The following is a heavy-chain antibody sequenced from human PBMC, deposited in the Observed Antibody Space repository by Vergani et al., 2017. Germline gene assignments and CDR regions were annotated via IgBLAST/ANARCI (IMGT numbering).Heavy chain of an antibody. V-gene: IGHV1-18*01. CDR3: ARVRCVFSSSWYGSYGDNWFDP. D-gene: IGHD6-13*01. CDR1: GYTFTSYG. Sequence: QVQLVQSGSELKKPGASVKVSCKASGYTFTSYGISWVRQAPGQGLEWMGWISAYNGNTNYAQKLQGRVTMTTDTSTRKAYMKLRILRSDDTAVYYCARVRCVFSSSWYGSYGDNWFDPWGQGTLVTVSS. CDR2: ISAYNGNT. J-gene: IGHJ5*02.